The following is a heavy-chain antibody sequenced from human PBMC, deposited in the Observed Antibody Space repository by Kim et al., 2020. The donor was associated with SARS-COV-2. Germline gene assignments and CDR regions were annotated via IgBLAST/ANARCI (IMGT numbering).Heavy chain of an antibody. CDR1: GFTFSSYW. V-gene: IGHV3-74*01. CDR3: ARDTGVPFQH. D-gene: IGHD6-6*01. J-gene: IGHJ1*01. CDR2: SNNDGSST. Sequence: GGSLRLSCAASGFTFSSYWMHWIRQPPGKGLVWVSRSNNDGSSTAYADSVKGRFTISRDNAKNTLYLQMNSLRAEDTAVYYCARDTGVPFQHWGQGTLVTVSS.